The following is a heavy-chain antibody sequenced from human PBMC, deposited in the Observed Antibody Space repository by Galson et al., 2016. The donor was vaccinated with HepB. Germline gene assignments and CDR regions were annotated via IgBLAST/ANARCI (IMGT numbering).Heavy chain of an antibody. CDR2: ITGGGGST. V-gene: IGHV3-23*01. D-gene: IGHD3-10*01. CDR3: AKDRYESGRQIDY. CDR1: GFTFTHHQ. J-gene: IGHJ4*02. Sequence: SLRLSCATSGFTFTHHQMHWVRQAPGKGLELVAGITGGGGSTCYADPVQGRFTISRDNSKNTLYLQMNNLRAEDTAVYYCAKDRYESGRQIDYWGQGTLVTVAS.